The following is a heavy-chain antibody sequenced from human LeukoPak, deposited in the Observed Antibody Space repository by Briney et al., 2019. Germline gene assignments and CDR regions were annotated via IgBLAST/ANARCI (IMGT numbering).Heavy chain of an antibody. CDR2: INPSGGST. CDR1: GGTFSSYA. CDR3: ASHEYSSSSGLDY. D-gene: IGHD6-6*01. V-gene: IGHV1-46*01. Sequence: GSSVKVSCKASGGTFSSYAISWVRQAPGQGLEWMGIINPSGGSTSYAQKFQGRVTMTRDTSTSTVYMELSSLRSEDTAVYYCASHEYSSSSGLDYWGQGTLVTVSS. J-gene: IGHJ4*02.